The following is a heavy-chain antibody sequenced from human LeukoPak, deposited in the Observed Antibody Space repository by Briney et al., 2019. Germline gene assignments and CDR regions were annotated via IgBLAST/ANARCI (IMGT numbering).Heavy chain of an antibody. CDR1: GGSVGGFY. Sequence: SETLSLTCTVSGGSVGGFYWTWIRQPPGGGMQWIGFIFSSGGTNYNPSLKSRVAISTDTSKNQVSLRVTSVTAADTAVYYCATGGAYTSGWYNIWGQGTLVTVSS. J-gene: IGHJ4*02. D-gene: IGHD6-19*01. CDR2: IFSSGGT. CDR3: ATGGAYTSGWYNI. V-gene: IGHV4-4*09.